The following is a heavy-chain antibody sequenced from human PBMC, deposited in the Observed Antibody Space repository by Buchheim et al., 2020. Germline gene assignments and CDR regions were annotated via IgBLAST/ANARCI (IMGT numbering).Heavy chain of an antibody. CDR1: GFTFSSYG. J-gene: IGHJ4*02. CDR2: ISYDGSNK. D-gene: IGHD3-10*01. V-gene: IGHV3-30*18. CDR3: AKDLLVLWFGGFDY. Sequence: QVQLVESGGGVVQPGRSLRLSCAASGFTFSSYGMHWVRQAPGKGLEWVAVISYDGSNKYYADSVKGRFTISRDNSQNTLNLQMNSLRAEDTAVYYCAKDLLVLWFGGFDYWGQGTL.